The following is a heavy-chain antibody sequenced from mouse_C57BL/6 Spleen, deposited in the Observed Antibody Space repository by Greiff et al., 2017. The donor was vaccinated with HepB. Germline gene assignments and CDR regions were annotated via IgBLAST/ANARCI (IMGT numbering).Heavy chain of an antibody. CDR1: GFTFSDYY. V-gene: IGHV5-16*01. Sequence: EVKVVESEGGLVQPGSSMKLSCTASGFTFSDYYMAWVRQVPEKGLEWVANINYDGSSTYYLDSLKSRFIISRDNAKNILYLQMSSLKSEDTATYYCARDGNYEGYFDVWGTGTTVTVSS. CDR3: ARDGNYEGYFDV. D-gene: IGHD2-1*01. J-gene: IGHJ1*03. CDR2: INYDGSST.